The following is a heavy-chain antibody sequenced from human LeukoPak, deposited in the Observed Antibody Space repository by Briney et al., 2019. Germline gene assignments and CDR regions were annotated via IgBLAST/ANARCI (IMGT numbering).Heavy chain of an antibody. CDR3: ARRYCSSASCYKSGAFDI. V-gene: IGHV5-10-1*01. CDR1: GYSFTNYW. D-gene: IGHD2-2*02. CDR2: IDPSDSYT. Sequence: GESLKISCKGSGYSFTNYWINWVRQMPGKGLEWMGRIDPSDSYTNYSPSFQGHVTISTDKSVSTAYLQWSSLKASDTAMYYCARRYCSSASCYKSGAFDIWGQGTMATVSS. J-gene: IGHJ3*02.